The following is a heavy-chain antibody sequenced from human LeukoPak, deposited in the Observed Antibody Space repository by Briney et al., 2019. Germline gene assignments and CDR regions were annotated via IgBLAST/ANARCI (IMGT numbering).Heavy chain of an antibody. Sequence: VASVKVSCKASGYTFTSYDINWVRQAPGQGLEWMGWMNPNSGNTGYAQTFWVRVTMARNTSISTAYMELSSLRSEDTAVYYCARGNMVRPRGRFDPWGQGTLVTVSS. V-gene: IGHV1-8*01. D-gene: IGHD3-10*01. CDR1: GYTFTSYD. CDR2: MNPNSGNT. CDR3: ARGNMVRPRGRFDP. J-gene: IGHJ5*02.